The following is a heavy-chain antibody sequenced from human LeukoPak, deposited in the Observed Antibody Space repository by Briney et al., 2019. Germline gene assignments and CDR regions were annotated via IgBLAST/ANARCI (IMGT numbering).Heavy chain of an antibody. CDR2: INEDGTGK. D-gene: IGHD1-26*01. J-gene: IGHJ4*02. Sequence: PGGSLRLSCAVSGFNFMWMSWVRLAPGKGLEWVANINEDGTGKYYVDSVKGRFTLSRDTAENSLYLQMNSLRAEDTGIYYCARESSGRSLNYWGQGTQATVSS. V-gene: IGHV3-7*01. CDR3: ARESSGRSLNY. CDR1: GFNFMW.